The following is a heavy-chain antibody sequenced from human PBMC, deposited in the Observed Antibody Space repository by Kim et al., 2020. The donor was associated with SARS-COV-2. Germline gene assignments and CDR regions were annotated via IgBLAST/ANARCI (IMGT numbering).Heavy chain of an antibody. CDR3: VRHVGRLFIAVAPYYF. Sequence: SETLSLTCTVSGGSISSSSYYWGWIRQPPGKGLEWIGSIYYSGSTYYNPSLKSRVTISVDTSKNQFSLKLSSVTAADTAVYYCVRHVGRLFIAVAPYYF. CDR2: IYYSGST. J-gene: IGHJ4*01. V-gene: IGHV4-39*01. D-gene: IGHD6-13*01. CDR1: GGSISSSSYY.